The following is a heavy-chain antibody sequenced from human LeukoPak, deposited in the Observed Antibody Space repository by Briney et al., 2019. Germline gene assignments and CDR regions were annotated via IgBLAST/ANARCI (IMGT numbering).Heavy chain of an antibody. V-gene: IGHV1-18*01. CDR2: ISAYSGHT. Sequence: EASVKVSCKASGYTFTKYGISWVRQAPGKGVEWVGWISAYSGHTDYAQKFQGRLTMTTDTSTSTAYMELRSLRSDDTAVYYCARDAGSSWYYYWGQGTLVTVSS. D-gene: IGHD6-13*01. CDR3: ARDAGSSWYYY. J-gene: IGHJ4*02. CDR1: GYTFTKYG.